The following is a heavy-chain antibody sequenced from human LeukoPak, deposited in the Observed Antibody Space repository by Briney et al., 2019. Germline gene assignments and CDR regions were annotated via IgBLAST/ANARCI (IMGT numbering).Heavy chain of an antibody. CDR3: AKDRDRPRLGGVFVATFDY. Sequence: PGGSLRLSCAASGFTFSNAWMTWVRQAPGKGLEWVGRIKSKTDGGAADYAAPVKGRFTISRDNAKNPLYLQMNSLRAEDTALYYCAKDRDRPRLGGVFVATFDYWGQGTLVTVSS. D-gene: IGHD3-16*01. J-gene: IGHJ4*02. CDR2: IKSKTDGGAA. V-gene: IGHV3-15*05. CDR1: GFTFSNAW.